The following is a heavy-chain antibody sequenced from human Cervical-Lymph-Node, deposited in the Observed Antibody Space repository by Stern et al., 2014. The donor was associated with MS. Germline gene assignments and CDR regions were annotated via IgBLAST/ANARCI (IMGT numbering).Heavy chain of an antibody. V-gene: IGHV1-18*01. CDR3: ARQIIRYFDF. D-gene: IGHD2-15*01. CDR2: ISTNNGHT. Sequence: VQLVESGPEVKKPGASVNVSCKASGYAFNNYGISWVRQAPGQGLEWMGWISTNNGHTYYAQNLQGRVTMTTDTSTSTAHMELRTLTSDDTAVYYCARQIIRYFDFWGQGTLLTVSS. J-gene: IGHJ4*02. CDR1: GYAFNNYG.